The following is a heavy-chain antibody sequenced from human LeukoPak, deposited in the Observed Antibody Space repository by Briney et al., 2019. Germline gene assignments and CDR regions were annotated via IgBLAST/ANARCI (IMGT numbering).Heavy chain of an antibody. CDR2: IYPGDSDT. D-gene: IGHD4-17*01. V-gene: IGHV5-51*01. Sequence: GESLKISCKGSGYSFTSYWIGWVRQMPGKGLEWMGIIYPGDSDTRHSPSFQGQVTISADKSISTAYLQWSSLKASDTAMYYCARHRLPNDYGDYFDYWGQGTLVTVSS. CDR3: ARHRLPNDYGDYFDY. CDR1: GYSFTSYW. J-gene: IGHJ4*02.